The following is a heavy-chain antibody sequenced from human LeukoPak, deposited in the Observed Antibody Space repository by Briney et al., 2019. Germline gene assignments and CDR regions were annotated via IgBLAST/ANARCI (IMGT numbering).Heavy chain of an antibody. J-gene: IGHJ5*02. CDR1: GFTFSSYE. D-gene: IGHD2-2*01. Sequence: GGSLRLSCAASGFTFSSYEMNWVRQAPGKGLEWVSYISSSDSTIYHAESVKGRFTITRDNAKHSLYLQMNSPRAGDTAVYYCATGDKELLFKRKKGGFDPWGQGTLVTVSS. V-gene: IGHV3-48*03. CDR3: ATGDKELLFKRKKGGFDP. CDR2: ISSSDSTI.